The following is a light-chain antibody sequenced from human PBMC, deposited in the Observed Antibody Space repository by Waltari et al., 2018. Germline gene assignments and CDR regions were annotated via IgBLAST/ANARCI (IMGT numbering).Light chain of an antibody. CDR3: QQYDYWPWT. Sequence: DIVMTQSPATLSLSPGESATLSCRASQSLTRSTFAWCQQKPGQPPRLLIYGTSTSAAGIPDRFSGSGSGTDFSLTISGLQPEDFATYYCQQYDYWPWTFGQGTRVE. V-gene: IGKV3D-15*01. CDR2: GTS. CDR1: QSLTRST. J-gene: IGKJ1*01.